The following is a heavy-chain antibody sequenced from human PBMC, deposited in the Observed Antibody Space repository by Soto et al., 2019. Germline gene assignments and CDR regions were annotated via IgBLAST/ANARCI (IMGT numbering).Heavy chain of an antibody. Sequence: GGSLRLSCAASGVPFSDYYMSWIRQAPGKGLEWVSYISSSSSYTNYADSVKGRFTISRDNAKNSLYLQMNSLRAEDTAVYYCARVDILTGYFDYWGQGTLVTVSS. CDR2: ISSSSSYT. D-gene: IGHD3-9*01. V-gene: IGHV3-11*06. J-gene: IGHJ4*02. CDR3: ARVDILTGYFDY. CDR1: GVPFSDYY.